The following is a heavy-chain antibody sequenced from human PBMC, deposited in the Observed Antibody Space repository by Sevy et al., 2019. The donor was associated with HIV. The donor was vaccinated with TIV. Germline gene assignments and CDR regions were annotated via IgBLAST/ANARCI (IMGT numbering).Heavy chain of an antibody. CDR2: ISGSGGST. J-gene: IGHJ4*02. Sequence: GGSLRLSCAVSGFTFSSYAMSWVRQAPGKGLEWVSAISGSGGSTYYADSVKGRFTISRDNSKNTLYLQMNSLRAEDTAVYYCAKVRGDDYYFDYWGQGTLVTVSS. V-gene: IGHV3-23*01. D-gene: IGHD2-21*02. CDR1: GFTFSSYA. CDR3: AKVRGDDYYFDY.